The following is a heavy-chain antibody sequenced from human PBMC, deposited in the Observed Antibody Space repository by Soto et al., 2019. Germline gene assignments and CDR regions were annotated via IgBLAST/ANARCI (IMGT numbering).Heavy chain of an antibody. CDR3: ARDLGSGWYRTFDY. V-gene: IGHV3-30-3*01. D-gene: IGHD6-19*01. CDR2: ISYDGSNK. Sequence: PGGSLRLSCAASGFTFSSYAMHWVRQAPGKGLERVAVISYDGSNKYYADSVKGRFTISRDNSKNTLYLQMNSLRAEDTAVYYCARDLGSGWYRTFDYWGQGTLVTVSS. J-gene: IGHJ4*02. CDR1: GFTFSSYA.